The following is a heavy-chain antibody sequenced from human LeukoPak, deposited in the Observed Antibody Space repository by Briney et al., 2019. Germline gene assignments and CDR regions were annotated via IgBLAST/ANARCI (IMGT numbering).Heavy chain of an antibody. V-gene: IGHV1-69*04. CDR3: ARDAEMATITPGTFDY. CDR1: GGTFSSYA. J-gene: IGHJ4*02. D-gene: IGHD5-24*01. Sequence: SVKVSCKASGGTFSSYAISWVRQAPGQGLEWMGRIIPILGIANYAQKFQGRVTITADKSTSTAYMELSSLRSEDTAVYYCARDAEMATITPGTFDYWGQGTLVTVSS. CDR2: IIPILGIA.